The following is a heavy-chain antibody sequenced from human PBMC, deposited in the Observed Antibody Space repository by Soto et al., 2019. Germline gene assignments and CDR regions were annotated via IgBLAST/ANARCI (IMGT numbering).Heavy chain of an antibody. J-gene: IGHJ6*02. CDR1: GYSFTSYA. D-gene: IGHD6-25*01. CDR2: INGYNGNT. V-gene: IGHV1-18*04. Sequence: ASVKVSCKASGYSFTSYAFSWVRQAPGQGLEWMGWINGYNGNTNYAEQLQGRVTMTKDTSTKTAYMELSSLRPDDTAVYYCARASSGSFRNYFGMDVWGQGTTVT. CDR3: ARASSGSFRNYFGMDV.